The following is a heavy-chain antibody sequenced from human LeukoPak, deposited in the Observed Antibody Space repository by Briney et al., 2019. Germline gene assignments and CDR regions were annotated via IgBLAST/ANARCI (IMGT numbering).Heavy chain of an antibody. CDR3: ARVSYYDNSGYYLFDY. D-gene: IGHD3-22*01. Sequence: SETLSLTCTVSGGSISSYYWSWIRQPAGKGLEWIGRIYTSGSTNYNPSLKSRVTMSVDTSKNQFSLKLSSVTAADTAVYYCARVSYYDNSGYYLFDYWGQGTLVTVSS. V-gene: IGHV4-4*07. CDR1: GGSISSYY. J-gene: IGHJ4*02. CDR2: IYTSGST.